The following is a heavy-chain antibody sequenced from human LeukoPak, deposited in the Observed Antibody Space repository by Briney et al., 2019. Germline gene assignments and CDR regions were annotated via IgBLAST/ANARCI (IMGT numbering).Heavy chain of an antibody. V-gene: IGHV3-72*01. J-gene: IGHJ4*02. CDR2: ISNKVNPYYT. CDR1: GFTFSDHY. CDR3: VRAGLRTTPFYFDY. Sequence: GGSLRLSCAAPGFTFSDHYMDWGRQAPGKGLEWGGRISNKVNPYYTYSAASVTGLFTFSSDDSKSSLSLQMNSLQTEDTAVYYCVRAGLRTTPFYFDYWGQGALVIVSS. D-gene: IGHD1-14*01.